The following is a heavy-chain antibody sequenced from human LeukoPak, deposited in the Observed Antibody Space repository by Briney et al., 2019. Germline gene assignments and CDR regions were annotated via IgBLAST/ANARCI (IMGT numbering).Heavy chain of an antibody. CDR1: GFTFSSYW. CDR3: ARDDTGYSSSWYLTNYYYYMDV. Sequence: GGSLRLSCAASGFTFSSYWMSWVRQAPGKGLEWVANIKQDGSEKYYVDSVKGRFTISRDNAKNSLYLQMNSLRAEDTAVYYCARDDTGYSSSWYLTNYYYYMDVWGKGTTVTVSS. J-gene: IGHJ6*03. V-gene: IGHV3-7*01. CDR2: IKQDGSEK. D-gene: IGHD6-13*01.